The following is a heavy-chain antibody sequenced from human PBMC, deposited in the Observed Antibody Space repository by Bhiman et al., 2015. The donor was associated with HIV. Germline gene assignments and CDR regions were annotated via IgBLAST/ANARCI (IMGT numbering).Heavy chain of an antibody. CDR2: ISYDGSNK. V-gene: IGHV3-30-3*01. D-gene: IGHD4-17*01. Sequence: VQLLESGGGLVQPGGSLRLSCAASGFTFSSYAMHWVRQAPGKGLEWVAVISYDGSNKYYADSVKGRFTISRDNSKNALYLQMNSLRPEDTAVYYCARSGAVTTWVLGAYWGQGTLVTVSS. J-gene: IGHJ4*02. CDR3: ARSGAVTTWVLGAY. CDR1: GFTFSSYA.